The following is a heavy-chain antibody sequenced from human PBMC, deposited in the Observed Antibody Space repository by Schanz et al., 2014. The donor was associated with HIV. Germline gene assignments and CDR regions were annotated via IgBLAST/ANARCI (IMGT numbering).Heavy chain of an antibody. D-gene: IGHD3-10*01. CDR2: ISWNSGNM. J-gene: IGHJ5*02. CDR3: VKDSGTMIRGARWFDP. V-gene: IGHV3-9*01. CDR1: GFTFDDYD. Sequence: QLVESGGGLVQPGRSLRLSCATSGFTFDDYDMHWVRQAPGKGLEWVSGISWNSGNMVYADSVKGRFTISRDNAMDSLYLQMNSLRVEDTALYYCVKDSGTMIRGARWFDPWGQGTLVTVAS.